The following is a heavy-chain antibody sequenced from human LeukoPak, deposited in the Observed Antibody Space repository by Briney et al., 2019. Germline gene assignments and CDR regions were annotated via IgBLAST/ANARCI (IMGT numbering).Heavy chain of an antibody. CDR1: GFTFSSYS. J-gene: IGHJ3*01. CDR3: ARLYDSSGYCHAFDV. Sequence: GGSLRLSCAASGFTFSSYSMNWVRQAPGKGLEWVGRTRNKANSYTTEYAASVKGRFTISRDDSKNSLYLQMNSLKTEDTAVYYCARLYDSSGYCHAFDVWGQGTMVTVSS. CDR2: TRNKANSYTT. V-gene: IGHV3-72*01. D-gene: IGHD3-22*01.